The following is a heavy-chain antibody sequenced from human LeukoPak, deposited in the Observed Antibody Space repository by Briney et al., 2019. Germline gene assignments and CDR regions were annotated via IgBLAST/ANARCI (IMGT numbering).Heavy chain of an antibody. V-gene: IGHV3-30-3*01. CDR3: ARDSGGSSGEVYWFDP. CDR1: GFTFSSYA. J-gene: IGHJ5*02. D-gene: IGHD1-26*01. Sequence: PGGSLRLSCAASGFTFSSYAMHWVRQAPGKGLEWVAVISYDGSNKYYADSVKGRFTISRVNSKNTLYLQMNSLRAEDTAVYYCARDSGGSSGEVYWFDPWGQGTLVTVSS. CDR2: ISYDGSNK.